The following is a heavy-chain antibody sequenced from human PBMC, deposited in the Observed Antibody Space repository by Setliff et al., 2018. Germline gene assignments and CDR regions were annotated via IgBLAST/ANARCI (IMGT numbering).Heavy chain of an antibody. Sequence: GASVKVSCKASGGTFSSYDISWVRQAPGQGLEWMGRIIPIFGTANYAQKFQGRVTITADKSTSTAHMELSRLRSEDTAVYYCAISTIFGVVSPTPDAFDIWGQGTMVTVSS. CDR3: AISTIFGVVSPTPDAFDI. CDR2: IIPIFGTA. D-gene: IGHD3-3*01. CDR1: GGTFSSYD. J-gene: IGHJ3*02. V-gene: IGHV1-69*06.